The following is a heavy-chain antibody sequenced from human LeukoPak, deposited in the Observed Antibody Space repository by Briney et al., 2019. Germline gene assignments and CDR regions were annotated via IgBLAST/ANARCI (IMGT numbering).Heavy chain of an antibody. CDR1: GGSISSGGYY. CDR3: ATLISMVLGVISPYFDY. CDR2: IYYSGST. J-gene: IGHJ4*02. V-gene: IGHV4-31*03. D-gene: IGHD3-10*01. Sequence: PSETLSLTCTVSGGSISSGGYYWSWIRQHPGKGLEWIGYIYYSGSTYYNPSLKSRVTISVDMSKNQFSLKLSSVTAADTAVYYCATLISMVLGVISPYFDYWGQGTLVTVSS.